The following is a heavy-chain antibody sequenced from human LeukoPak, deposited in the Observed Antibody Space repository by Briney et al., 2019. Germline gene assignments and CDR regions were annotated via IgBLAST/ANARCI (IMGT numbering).Heavy chain of an antibody. Sequence: GESLKISCKGSGYSFTSYWIGWVRQMPGKGLEWMGIIYPGDSDTRYSPSFQGQVTISADKSISTAYLQWSSLKASDTAMYYCARQPLGSSSFNAFDIWGQGTMVTVSS. CDR2: IYPGDSDT. CDR1: GYSFTSYW. J-gene: IGHJ3*02. CDR3: ARQPLGSSSFNAFDI. V-gene: IGHV5-51*01. D-gene: IGHD6-13*01.